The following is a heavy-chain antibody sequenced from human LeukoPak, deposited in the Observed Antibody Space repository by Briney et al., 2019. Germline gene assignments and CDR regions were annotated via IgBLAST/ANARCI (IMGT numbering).Heavy chain of an antibody. CDR2: ISYDESNK. Sequence: GGSLRLSCAASGFTFSSYGMHWVRQAPGKGLEWVAVISYDESNKSYADSVKGRFTISRDNSKNTLYLQMNSLRAEDTAVYYCVKPSTMIVVARTGFDYWGQGTLVTVSS. V-gene: IGHV3-30*18. J-gene: IGHJ4*02. D-gene: IGHD3-22*01. CDR3: VKPSTMIVVARTGFDY. CDR1: GFTFSSYG.